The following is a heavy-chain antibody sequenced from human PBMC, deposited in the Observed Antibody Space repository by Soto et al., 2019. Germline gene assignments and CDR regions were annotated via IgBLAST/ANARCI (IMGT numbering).Heavy chain of an antibody. CDR1: GYTLTELS. CDR2: FDPEDGEA. V-gene: IGHV1-24*01. Sequence: GASVKVSCKVSGYTLTELSMHWVRQAPGKGLEWMGGFDPEDGEAIYAQKFQGRVTMTEDTSTDTAYMELSSLRSEDTAVYYCATSYLAYYYYHGMDVWGQGTTVTVSS. CDR3: ATSYLAYYYYHGMDV. J-gene: IGHJ6*02.